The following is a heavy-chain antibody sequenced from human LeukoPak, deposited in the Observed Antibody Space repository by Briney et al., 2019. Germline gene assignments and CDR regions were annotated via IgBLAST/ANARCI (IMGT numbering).Heavy chain of an antibody. J-gene: IGHJ4*02. Sequence: GGSLRLSCAASGLTFRTSAMSWVRQAPGKGLEWVSVIYSGGTTYYADSVKGRFTISRDNSKNTLYLQMNSLRAEDTAVYYCAREGGSDSYGYWGQGTLVTVSS. D-gene: IGHD5-18*01. V-gene: IGHV3-66*01. CDR3: AREGGSDSYGY. CDR1: GLTFRTSA. CDR2: IYSGGTT.